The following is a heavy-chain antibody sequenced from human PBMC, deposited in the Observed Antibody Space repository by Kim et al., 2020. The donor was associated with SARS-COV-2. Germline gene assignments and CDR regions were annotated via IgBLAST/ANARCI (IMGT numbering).Heavy chain of an antibody. J-gene: IGHJ4*02. D-gene: IGHD6-6*01. Sequence: ADSLKGRFTISRDNAKNSLYLQMNSLRAEDTAVYYCARLTARLTSIPSDYWGQGTLVTVSS. CDR3: ARLTARLTSIPSDY. V-gene: IGHV3-48*03.